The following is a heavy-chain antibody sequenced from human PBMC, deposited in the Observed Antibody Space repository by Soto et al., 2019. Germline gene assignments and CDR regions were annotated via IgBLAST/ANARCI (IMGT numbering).Heavy chain of an antibody. CDR1: GGSFSGYY. V-gene: IGHV4-34*01. CDR3: ARLFTMIVVVTPSAFDI. D-gene: IGHD3-22*01. CDR2: INHSGST. Sequence: SETLSLTCAVYGGSFSGYYWSWIRQPPGKGLEWIGEINHSGSTNYNPSLKSRVTISVDTSKNQFSLKLSSVTAADTAVYYCARLFTMIVVVTPSAFDIWGQGTMVTVSS. J-gene: IGHJ3*02.